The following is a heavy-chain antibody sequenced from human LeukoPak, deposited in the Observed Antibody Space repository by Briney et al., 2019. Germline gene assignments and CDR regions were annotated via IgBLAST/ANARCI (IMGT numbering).Heavy chain of an antibody. CDR3: AKEKLPSGYSFLTDY. D-gene: IGHD5-18*01. J-gene: IGHJ4*02. V-gene: IGHV3-30*18. Sequence: PGGSLRLSCAASGFTFNSYGMHWVRQAPGKGLEWVAVISYDGPNKYYADSVKGRFTISRDDSKSTLYLHMNSLRPEDTAVYYCAKEKLPSGYSFLTDYWGQGTLVTVSS. CDR2: ISYDGPNK. CDR1: GFTFNSYG.